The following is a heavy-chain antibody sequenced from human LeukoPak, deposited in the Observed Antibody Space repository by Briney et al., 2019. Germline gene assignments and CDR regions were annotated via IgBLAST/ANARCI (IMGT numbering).Heavy chain of an antibody. CDR2: ISSSGSTI. Sequence: PGGSLRLSCAASGFIFSDYYMTWIRQTPGKGLEWVSYISSSGSTIYYADSVKGRFTISRDNSKNTLYLQMNSLRAEDTAVYYCAKEAVVVITTYYFDYWGQGTLVTVSS. J-gene: IGHJ4*02. CDR1: GFIFSDYY. D-gene: IGHD3-22*01. V-gene: IGHV3-11*04. CDR3: AKEAVVVITTYYFDY.